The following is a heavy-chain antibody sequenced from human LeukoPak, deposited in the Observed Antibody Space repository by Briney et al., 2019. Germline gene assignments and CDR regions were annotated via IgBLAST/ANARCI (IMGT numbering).Heavy chain of an antibody. CDR2: ISWDGGST. CDR1: GFTFDDYA. CDR3: AKSPDVIVGAPFDY. J-gene: IGHJ4*02. D-gene: IGHD1-26*01. V-gene: IGHV3-43D*03. Sequence: GGSLRLSCAASGFTFDDYAMHWVRQAPGKGLEWVSLISWDGGSTYYADSVKGRFTISRDNSKNSLYLQMNSLRAEDTVLYYCAKSPDVIVGAPFDYWGQGTLVTVSS.